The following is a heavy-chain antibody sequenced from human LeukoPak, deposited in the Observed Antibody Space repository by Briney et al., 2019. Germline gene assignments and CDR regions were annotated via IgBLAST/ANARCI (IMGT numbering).Heavy chain of an antibody. CDR2: ISYDGSNK. Sequence: RGSLILSCAASGFTFSSYAMHWVRQAPGKGLEWVAVISYDGSNKYYADSVKGRFTISRDNSKNTLYLQMNSLRAEDTAVYYCARDLEGRDYYDSSGYWGQGTLVRVSS. D-gene: IGHD3-22*01. V-gene: IGHV3-30-3*01. CDR3: ARDLEGRDYYDSSGY. J-gene: IGHJ4*02. CDR1: GFTFSSYA.